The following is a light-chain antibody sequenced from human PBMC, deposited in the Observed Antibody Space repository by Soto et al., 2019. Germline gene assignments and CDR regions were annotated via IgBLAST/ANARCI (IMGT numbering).Light chain of an antibody. CDR2: WAS. CDR1: QSVLYSPNNKNY. CDR3: QQYINAPQT. Sequence: DIVMTQSPDSLAVSLGERATINCKSSQSVLYSPNNKNYLAWYQQKPGQPPKLLVYWASTRESGVPDRFSGSGSETDFTLTINSLQAEAVAVYYCQQYINAPQTFGQGTKVEIK. J-gene: IGKJ1*01. V-gene: IGKV4-1*01.